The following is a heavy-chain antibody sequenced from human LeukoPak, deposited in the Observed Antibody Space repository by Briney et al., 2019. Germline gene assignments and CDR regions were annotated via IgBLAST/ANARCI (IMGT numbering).Heavy chain of an antibody. D-gene: IGHD2-8*01. CDR1: GGSISSYY. Sequence: SETLSLTCTVSGGSISSYYWSWIRQPPGKGLEWIGYIYYSGSTNYNPSLKSRFTISVDTSKNQFSLKLSSVTAADTAVYYCARMGSMVPYYFDYWGQGTLVTVSS. CDR3: ARMGSMVPYYFDY. V-gene: IGHV4-59*01. J-gene: IGHJ4*02. CDR2: IYYSGST.